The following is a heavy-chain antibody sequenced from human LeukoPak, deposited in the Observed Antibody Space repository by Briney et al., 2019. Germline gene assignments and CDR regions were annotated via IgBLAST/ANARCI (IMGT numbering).Heavy chain of an antibody. D-gene: IGHD5-18*01. CDR1: GYTFTDYY. CDR2: INPNSGDT. V-gene: IGHV1-2*02. Sequence: ASVTVSCKASGYTFTDYYIHWVRQAPGQGLEWMGWINPNSGDTDYAQKFQGRVTMTRDTSISTAYMELSSLRSDDTAIYYCARGMDTGPDLFDYWGQGTLVTVSS. CDR3: ARGMDTGPDLFDY. J-gene: IGHJ4*02.